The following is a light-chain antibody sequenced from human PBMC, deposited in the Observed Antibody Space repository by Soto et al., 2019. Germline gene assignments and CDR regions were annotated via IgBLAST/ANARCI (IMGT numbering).Light chain of an antibody. CDR3: SSYTSRSTLAV. V-gene: IGLV2-14*01. J-gene: IGLJ1*01. CDR2: DVS. Sequence: QSALTQPASVSGSPGQSITISCTGTSSDVGGYNYVSWYQQHPGKAPKRMIYDVSNRPSGVSNRFSGSKSGNTASLTISGLQAEDEAEYYCSSYTSRSTLAVFGTGTKVTVL. CDR1: SSDVGGYNY.